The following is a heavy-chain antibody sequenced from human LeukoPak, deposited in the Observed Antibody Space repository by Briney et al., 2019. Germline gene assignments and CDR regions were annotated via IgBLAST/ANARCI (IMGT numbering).Heavy chain of an antibody. CDR3: ARRRLRYFDWLEGDYYYYYMDV. Sequence: SETLSLTCAVYGGSFSGYYWGWIRQPPGKGLEWIGEINHSGSTNYNPSLKSRVTISVDTSKNQFSLKLSSVTAADTAVYYCARRRLRYFDWLEGDYYYYYMDVWGKGTTVTISS. CDR2: INHSGST. J-gene: IGHJ6*03. CDR1: GGSFSGYY. V-gene: IGHV4-34*01. D-gene: IGHD3-9*01.